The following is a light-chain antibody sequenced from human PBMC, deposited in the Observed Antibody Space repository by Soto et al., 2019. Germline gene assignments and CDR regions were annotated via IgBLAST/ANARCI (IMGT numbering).Light chain of an antibody. CDR2: AAS. V-gene: IGKV1-39*01. J-gene: IGKJ5*01. CDR1: QRISTF. CDR3: QQSYTTLPIT. Sequence: DIQMTQSPSTLSASVGDRVSITCRASQRISTFLSWYQQKPGKAPKLLIYAASSLQGGVPPRFSGSGSGTTFTLTISGVQPEDFATYYCQQSYTTLPITFGQGTRLEIK.